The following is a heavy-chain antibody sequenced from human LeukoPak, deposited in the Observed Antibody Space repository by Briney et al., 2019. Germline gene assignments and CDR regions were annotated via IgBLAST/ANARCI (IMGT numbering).Heavy chain of an antibody. J-gene: IGHJ6*03. CDR1: GGTFSSYA. Sequence: SVKVSCKASGGTFSSYAISRVRQAPGQGLERMGGIIPIFGTANYAQKFQGRVTITADKSTSTAYMELSSLRSEDTAVYYCARTAGTSYYYYYMDVWGKGTTVTVSS. D-gene: IGHD6-13*01. CDR3: ARTAGTSYYYYYMDV. V-gene: IGHV1-69*06. CDR2: IIPIFGTA.